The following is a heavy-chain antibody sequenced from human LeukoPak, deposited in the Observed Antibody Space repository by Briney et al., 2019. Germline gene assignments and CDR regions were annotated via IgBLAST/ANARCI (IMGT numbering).Heavy chain of an antibody. V-gene: IGHV3-74*01. Sequence: GGSLRLSCAGSGFTFGNYWMHWVRQAPGKGLVWVSSISTDGIATNYADSVKGRFTVSRDNAKKTLYLQMDSLRAEDTAVYYCAKDGPTREQWLVLNAFDIWGQGTMVTVSS. CDR1: GFTFGNYW. CDR2: ISTDGIAT. J-gene: IGHJ3*02. D-gene: IGHD6-19*01. CDR3: AKDGPTREQWLVLNAFDI.